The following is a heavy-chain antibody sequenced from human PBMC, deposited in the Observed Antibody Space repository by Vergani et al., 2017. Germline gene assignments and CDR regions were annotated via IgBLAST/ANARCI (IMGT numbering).Heavy chain of an antibody. V-gene: IGHV3-30-3*01. D-gene: IGHD3-10*01. Sequence: QVQLVESGGGVVQPGRSLRLSCVASGFTFSSYAMHWVRQAPGKGLEWVAVISYDGSNKYYADSVKGRFTISRDNSKNTLYLQMNSLRAEDTAVYYCARQPYYYGSGSYFDYWGQGTLVTVSS. J-gene: IGHJ4*02. CDR3: ARQPYYYGSGSYFDY. CDR2: ISYDGSNK. CDR1: GFTFSSYA.